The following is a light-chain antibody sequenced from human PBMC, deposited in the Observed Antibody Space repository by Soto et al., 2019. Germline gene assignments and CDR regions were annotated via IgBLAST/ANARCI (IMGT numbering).Light chain of an antibody. V-gene: IGKV3-20*01. CDR3: QQYGNSPIN. CDR2: GTS. J-gene: IGKJ5*01. Sequence: EVVLTQSPGTLSFSRVERSTLSFMASERIYSAYLGWYQQKPGQAPRLLIYGTSSRATGIPDRFSGSGSGTDFTLTISRLEPEDFAVYYCQQYGNSPINCGQGKRREIK. CDR1: ERIYSAY.